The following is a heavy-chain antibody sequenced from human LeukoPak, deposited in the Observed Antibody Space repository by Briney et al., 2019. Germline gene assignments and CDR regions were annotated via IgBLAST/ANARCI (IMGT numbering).Heavy chain of an antibody. CDR1: GYTFTGYY. J-gene: IGHJ4*02. CDR3: ATAPFMGGGDRDY. D-gene: IGHD2-21*02. CDR2: INPNSGGT. V-gene: IGHV1-2*02. Sequence: ASVKVSCKASGYTFTGYYMHWVRQAPGQGLEWMGWINPNSGGTNYAQKFQGRVTMTRDTSISTAYMGLSSLRSEDTAVYYCATAPFMGGGDRDYWGQGTLVTVSS.